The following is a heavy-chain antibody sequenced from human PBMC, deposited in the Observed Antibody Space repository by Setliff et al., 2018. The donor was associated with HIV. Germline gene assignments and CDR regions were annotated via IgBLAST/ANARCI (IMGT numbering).Heavy chain of an antibody. CDR3: ARSNPYDYDISGYPPLDY. CDR2: INTSGSKR. D-gene: IGHD3-22*01. J-gene: IGHJ4*02. Sequence: PGGSLRLSCVASGFALTGYEMNWVRQAPGKGLEWLSYINTSGSKRHYAASVEGRFTVSRDNAKDSLFLQMTSLRVKDTAVYRCARSNPYDYDISGYPPLDYWGLGALVTVSS. V-gene: IGHV3-48*03. CDR1: GFALTGYE.